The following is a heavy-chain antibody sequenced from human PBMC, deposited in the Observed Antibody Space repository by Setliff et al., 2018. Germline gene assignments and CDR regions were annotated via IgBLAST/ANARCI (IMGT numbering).Heavy chain of an antibody. D-gene: IGHD3-3*01. CDR2: IQNSGGI. J-gene: IGHJ6*02. CDR1: GVSISSYY. Sequence: PSETLSLTCNVSGVSISSYYWSWIRQAPGKGLESLGYIQNSGGISYNPSLKSRVTISVDTSTNQFSLKLTSVTAADTAVYYCARLSWNGLRYFGLDVWGQGTTVTVSS. CDR3: ARLSWNGLRYFGLDV. V-gene: IGHV4-59*01.